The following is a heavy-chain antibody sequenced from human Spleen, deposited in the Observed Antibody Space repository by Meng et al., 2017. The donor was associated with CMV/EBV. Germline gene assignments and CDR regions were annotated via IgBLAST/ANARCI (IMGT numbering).Heavy chain of an antibody. CDR2: INHSGST. CDR3: ARAGYSSGYFDY. V-gene: IGHV4-59*12. Sequence: QVQLQESGPGLVKPSETLSLTCTVSGGSISSYYWSWIRQPPGKGLEWIGEINHSGSTNYNPSLKSRVTISVDTSKNQFSLKLSSVTAADTAVYYCARAGYSSGYFDYWGQGTLVTVSS. D-gene: IGHD6-19*01. CDR1: GGSISSYY. J-gene: IGHJ4*02.